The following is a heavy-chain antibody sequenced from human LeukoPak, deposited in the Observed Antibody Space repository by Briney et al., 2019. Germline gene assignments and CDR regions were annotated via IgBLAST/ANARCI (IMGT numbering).Heavy chain of an antibody. CDR1: GFTLSSYA. CDR2: ISSNGGDT. J-gene: IGHJ3*02. Sequence: GGSLRLSCAASGFTLSSYAMHWVRQAPGKGLEYVSAISSNGGDTYYANSVKGRFTISRDNSKNTLYLQMGSLRAEDMAVYYCTNFKPPAPDALDIWGQGTMITVSS. D-gene: IGHD1-14*01. V-gene: IGHV3-64*01. CDR3: TNFKPPAPDALDI.